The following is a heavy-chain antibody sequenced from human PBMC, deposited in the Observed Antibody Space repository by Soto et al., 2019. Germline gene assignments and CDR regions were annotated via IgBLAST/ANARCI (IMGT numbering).Heavy chain of an antibody. D-gene: IGHD2-21*02. CDR1: GGSISSGGYY. CDR2: IHDTGTT. CDR3: ASGGDYTTTCQTQRPFDC. J-gene: IGHJ4*02. Sequence: SETLSLTCTVSGGSISSGGYYWSWIRQHPGKGLEWIGYIHDTGTTYYNPSLKSRVFISLDTSKNQFSLRLSSVTAADTAVYYCASGGDYTTTCQTQRPFDCSGQGTLVTVSS. V-gene: IGHV4-31*03.